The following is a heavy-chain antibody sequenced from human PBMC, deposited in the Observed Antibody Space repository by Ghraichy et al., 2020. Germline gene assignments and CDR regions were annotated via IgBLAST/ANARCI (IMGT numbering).Heavy chain of an antibody. D-gene: IGHD3-9*01. CDR3: AKDSNDILTGYPFYYMDV. CDR2: ISGSGSST. CDR1: GFTFSSYA. V-gene: IGHV3-23*01. Sequence: GESLNISCAASGFTFSSYAMSWVRQAPGKGLEWVSSISGSGSSTNYADSVKGRFTISRDNSKNALYLQMNSLRAEDTAVYYCAKDSNDILTGYPFYYMDVWGKGTTVTVSS. J-gene: IGHJ6*03.